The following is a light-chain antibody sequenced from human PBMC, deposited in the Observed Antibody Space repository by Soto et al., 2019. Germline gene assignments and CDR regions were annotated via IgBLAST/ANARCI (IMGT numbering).Light chain of an antibody. Sequence: QPVLTQPPSASGTPGQRVTISCSGSNSNIGSGSVNWYQQLPGTAPKLLIYNNNQWPSGVPDRFSGSKSGTSASLAISGLQSEDEADYYCASWDVSLNGLYVFGTGTKLTVL. J-gene: IGLJ1*01. CDR3: ASWDVSLNGLYV. CDR1: NSNIGSGS. CDR2: NNN. V-gene: IGLV1-44*01.